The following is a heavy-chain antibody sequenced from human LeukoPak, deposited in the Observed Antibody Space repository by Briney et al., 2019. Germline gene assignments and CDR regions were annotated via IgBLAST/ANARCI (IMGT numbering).Heavy chain of an antibody. J-gene: IGHJ6*04. V-gene: IGHV3-23*01. CDR1: GFTFGDYA. Sequence: GRSLRLSCTASGFTFGDYAMSWIRQAPGKGLEWVSAISGSGGSTYYADSVKGRFTISRDNSKNTLYLQMNSLRAEDTAVYYCAELGITMIGGVWGKGTTVTISS. CDR2: ISGSGGST. D-gene: IGHD3-10*02. CDR3: AELGITMIGGV.